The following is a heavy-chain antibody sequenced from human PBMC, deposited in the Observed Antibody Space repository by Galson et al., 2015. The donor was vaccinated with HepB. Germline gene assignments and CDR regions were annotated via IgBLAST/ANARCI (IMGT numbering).Heavy chain of an antibody. CDR2: IVGSGGTT. D-gene: IGHD3-10*01. Sequence: SLRLSCAASGFAFSSLIMNWVRQAPGKGLEWVSCIVGSGGTTYYADSVKGRFTISRDNSRNTLSLQMNSLRAEDTAIYYCAKDGSDSGNNADYWGQGTLVTVSS. J-gene: IGHJ4*02. CDR1: GFAFSSLI. V-gene: IGHV3-23*01. CDR3: AKDGSDSGNNADY.